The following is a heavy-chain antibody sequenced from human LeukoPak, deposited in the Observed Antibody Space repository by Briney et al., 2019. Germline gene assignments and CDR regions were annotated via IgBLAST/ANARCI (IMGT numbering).Heavy chain of an antibody. Sequence: ASVKVSCKASGYTFTSNDINWVRQATGQGLEWMGWMNPSSGNTGYAQKFQGRVTITRDTSITTAYMEMSSLRSEDTAVYYCARLGVDIVATMGDYWGQGTLVTVSS. CDR2: MNPSSGNT. V-gene: IGHV1-8*01. CDR1: GYTFTSND. J-gene: IGHJ4*02. CDR3: ARLGVDIVATMGDY. D-gene: IGHD5-12*01.